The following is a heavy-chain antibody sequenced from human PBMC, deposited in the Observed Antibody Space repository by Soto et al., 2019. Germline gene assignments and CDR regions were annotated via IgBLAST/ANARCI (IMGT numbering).Heavy chain of an antibody. D-gene: IGHD2-15*01. CDR3: AGCSGGSCYSERFDP. CDR1: GGTFSSYT. Sequence: QVQLVQSGAEVQKPGSSVKVSCKASGGTFSSYTISWVRQAPGQGLEWMGRIIPILGIANYAQKFQGRVTITADKSTSTAYMELSSLRSEDTAVYYCAGCSGGSCYSERFDPWGQGTLVTVSS. J-gene: IGHJ5*02. V-gene: IGHV1-69*02. CDR2: IIPILGIA.